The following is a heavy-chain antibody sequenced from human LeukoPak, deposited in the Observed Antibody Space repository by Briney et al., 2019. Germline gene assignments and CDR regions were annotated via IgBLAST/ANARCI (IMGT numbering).Heavy chain of an antibody. J-gene: IGHJ4*02. CDR3: AHRRFLDSSGYFDY. CDR1: GFSLSTSGVG. CDR2: IYWSDDK. V-gene: IGHV2-5*01. Sequence: SAPTLLRPTPALTLTCNFSGFSLSTSGVGVDWIRQPPGKALEWLALIYWSDDKRYIPSLKSRLTITTDTSKNQVVLTMTNMDPVDTATYYCAHRRFLDSSGYFDYWGQGTLVTVSS. D-gene: IGHD3-22*01.